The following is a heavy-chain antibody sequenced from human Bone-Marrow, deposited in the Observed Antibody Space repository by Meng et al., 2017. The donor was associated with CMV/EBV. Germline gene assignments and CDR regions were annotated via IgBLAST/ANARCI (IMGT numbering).Heavy chain of an antibody. V-gene: IGHV3-11*01. CDR2: ISSSGSTI. J-gene: IGHJ4*02. Sequence: GGSLRLSCAASGFTFSDYYMSWIRQAPGKGLEWVSYISSSGSTIYYADSVKGRFTISRDNAKNSLYLQMNSLRAEDTAVYYCAKPQYYYDSSGYYPFHYCGQGTLVTFSS. CDR1: GFTFSDYY. CDR3: AKPQYYYDSSGYYPFHY. D-gene: IGHD3-22*01.